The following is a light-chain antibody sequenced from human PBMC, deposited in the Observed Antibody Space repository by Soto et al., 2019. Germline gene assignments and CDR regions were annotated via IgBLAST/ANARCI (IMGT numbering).Light chain of an antibody. CDR3: QQYNNWPTIT. Sequence: EVVMTQSPATLSVSPGERATLSCRASQSVRSKLAWYQQRPGQTPRLLIYGASTRATGIPARFSGSGSGTEFTLNISSLQSEDFAVYYCQQYNNWPTITFGQGTRLEIK. V-gene: IGKV3-15*01. CDR2: GAS. J-gene: IGKJ5*01. CDR1: QSVRSK.